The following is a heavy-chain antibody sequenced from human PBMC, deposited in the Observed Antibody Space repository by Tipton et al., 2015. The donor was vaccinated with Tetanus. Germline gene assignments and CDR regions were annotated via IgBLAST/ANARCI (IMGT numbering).Heavy chain of an antibody. V-gene: IGHV4-59*12. J-gene: IGHJ4*02. CDR2: IYYSGST. Sequence: TLSLTCTVSGGSISSYYWSWIRQPPGKGLEWIGYIYYSGSTNYNPSLKSRVTISVDTSKNQFSLKLSSVTAADTAVYYCARLGGSYTFDYWGQGTLVTVSS. CDR3: ARLGGSYTFDY. CDR1: GGSISSYY. D-gene: IGHD1-26*01.